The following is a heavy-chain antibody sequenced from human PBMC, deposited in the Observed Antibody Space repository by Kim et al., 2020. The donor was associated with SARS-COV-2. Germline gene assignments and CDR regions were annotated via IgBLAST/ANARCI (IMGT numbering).Heavy chain of an antibody. J-gene: IGHJ4*02. CDR3: VKGLYFVDY. D-gene: IGHD3-10*01. V-gene: IGHV3-23*01. Sequence: YGASVKSRFTISRDDSKNTLYLQMNSLRAEDTAIYYCVKGLYFVDYWGQGTPVTVVS.